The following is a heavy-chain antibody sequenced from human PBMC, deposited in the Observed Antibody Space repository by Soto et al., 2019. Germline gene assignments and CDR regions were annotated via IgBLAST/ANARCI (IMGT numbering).Heavy chain of an antibody. V-gene: IGHV4-34*01. CDR2: IGESGHV. CDR1: GWSFSGYY. CDR3: SRGRDSYKMGNS. Sequence: PSETVSLTCAVYGWSFSGYYWAWIRQPPGRGLEWLGEIGESGHVNYNPSLKSRSTISVDTSNSHVSLKMNSVTAAATAIYYCSRGRDSYKMGNSWGQGTLVTVSS. D-gene: IGHD2-21*01. J-gene: IGHJ4*02.